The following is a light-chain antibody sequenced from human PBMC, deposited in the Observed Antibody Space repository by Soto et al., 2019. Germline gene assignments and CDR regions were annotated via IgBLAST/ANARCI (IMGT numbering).Light chain of an antibody. CDR2: KVS. CDR1: QSLDHSDGNTD. V-gene: IGKV2-24*01. J-gene: IGKJ2*01. Sequence: EIVLNQTPVTSPVTLGQPASISCTSSQSLDHSDGNTDLSWLLQRPGQPPRILIYKVSQRFDGVPDRFSGSGAGTNFTLKITRVEAEDVGLYHCMQATQVPYTFGQGTKLDLK. CDR3: MQATQVPYT.